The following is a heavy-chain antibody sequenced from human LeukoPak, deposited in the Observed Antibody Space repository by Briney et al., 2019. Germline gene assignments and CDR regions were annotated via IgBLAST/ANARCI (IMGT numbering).Heavy chain of an antibody. J-gene: IGHJ4*02. Sequence: SETLSLTCIVSGDSFSSYQWSWVRQPAGKGLEWIGRISASGTTNSNPALKSRVTISVDTSKNQFSLKLSSVTAADTAVYYCARSRGYGGNPTRDFDYWGQGTLVTASS. V-gene: IGHV4-4*07. CDR1: GDSFSSYQ. D-gene: IGHD4-23*01. CDR2: ISASGTT. CDR3: ARSRGYGGNPTRDFDY.